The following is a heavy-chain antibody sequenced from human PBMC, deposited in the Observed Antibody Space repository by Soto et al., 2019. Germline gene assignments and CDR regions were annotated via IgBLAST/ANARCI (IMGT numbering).Heavy chain of an antibody. J-gene: IGHJ4*02. V-gene: IGHV2-5*02. CDR1: GFSLTTSGVG. CDR3: AHRVLRTVFGLVTTTAIYFDF. Sequence: QITLNESGPTVVRPTETLTLTCRFSGFSLTTSGVGVGWVRQSPGKAPEWLALIYCDDDKRYSESLKSWLTITKDTSKNQVVLTGANLDPTDTATYYCAHRVLRTVFGLVTTTAIYFDFWGQGTPVALSS. CDR2: IYCDDDK. D-gene: IGHD3-3*01.